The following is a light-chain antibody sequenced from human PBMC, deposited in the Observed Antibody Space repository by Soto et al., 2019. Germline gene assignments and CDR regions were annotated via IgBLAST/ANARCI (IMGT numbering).Light chain of an antibody. CDR3: QQYGSSPNT. V-gene: IGKV3-20*01. CDR2: GAS. Sequence: EIVLTQSPGTLSLSPGSRATLSCRASRRVSAVYLAWYHQRPGQVPRLLIYGASNRATDIPDRFSASGSGADFTLTINRLEPEDFGVYYCQQYGSSPNTFGQGTKLEIK. J-gene: IGKJ2*01. CDR1: RRVSAVY.